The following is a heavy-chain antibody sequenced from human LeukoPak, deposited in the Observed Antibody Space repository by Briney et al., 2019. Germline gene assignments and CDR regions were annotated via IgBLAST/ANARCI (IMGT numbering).Heavy chain of an antibody. J-gene: IGHJ4*02. CDR3: ARGKGARDY. V-gene: IGHV1-18*01. D-gene: IGHD3-10*01. Sequence: ASVTVSFKASGYTFTTYGISWVGQARGQGREWMGWISAYNGDTNYAQNLQGRVTMTTHTSTSTAYMELRSLRSDDTAVYYCARGKGARDYWGQGTLVTVSS. CDR2: ISAYNGDT. CDR1: GYTFTTYG.